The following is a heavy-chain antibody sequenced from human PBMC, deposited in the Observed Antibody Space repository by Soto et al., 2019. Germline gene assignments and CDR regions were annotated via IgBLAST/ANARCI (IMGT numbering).Heavy chain of an antibody. V-gene: IGHV4-31*03. D-gene: IGHD3-10*01. CDR3: ARARMVRGIIYYYGMDV. Sequence: SCTVSGGSISSDGNYWSWIRQHPGKGLEWIGYIYYSGSTYYNPSLKSRVTISVDTSKNQFSLKLNSVTAADTAVYYCARARMVRGIIYYYGMDVWGQGTTVTVSS. CDR2: IYYSGST. CDR1: GGSISSDGNY. J-gene: IGHJ6*02.